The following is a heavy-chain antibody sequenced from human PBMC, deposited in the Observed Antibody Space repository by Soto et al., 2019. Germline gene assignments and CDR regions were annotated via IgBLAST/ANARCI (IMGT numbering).Heavy chain of an antibody. CDR1: GFTFSGYA. Sequence: EVQLLESGGGLVQPGGSLRLACAASGFTFSGYAMSWVRQAPGKGLEWVSAISDSGGDTYYADSVKGRFTISRDNSKNTLYLGMNSLRAEDTAVYYCAKRVEYSSSTRSFYYWGQGTLVTVSS. CDR2: ISDSGGDT. CDR3: AKRVEYSSSTRSFYY. D-gene: IGHD6-6*01. V-gene: IGHV3-23*01. J-gene: IGHJ4*02.